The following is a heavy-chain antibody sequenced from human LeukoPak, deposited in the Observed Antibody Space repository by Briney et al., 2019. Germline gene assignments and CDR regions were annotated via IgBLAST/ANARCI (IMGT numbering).Heavy chain of an antibody. V-gene: IGHV3-23*01. CDR1: GFTFSSYA. CDR2: ISGSGGST. D-gene: IGHD2/OR15-2a*01. J-gene: IGHJ4*02. Sequence: GGSLRLSCAASGFTFSSYAMSWVRQAPGKGLEWVSAISGSGGSTYYADSVKGRFTISRDNSKNTLYLQMNSLRAEDTAVYYCARDTTYPKSYYFDYWGQGALVTVSS. CDR3: ARDTTYPKSYYFDY.